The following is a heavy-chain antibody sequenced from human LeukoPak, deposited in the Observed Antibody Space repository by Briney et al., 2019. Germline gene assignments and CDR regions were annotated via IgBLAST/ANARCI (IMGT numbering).Heavy chain of an antibody. V-gene: IGHV3-30*01. D-gene: IGHD1-26*01. CDR3: ARDRLGRGVGATLDY. J-gene: IGHJ4*02. Sequence: GSLRLSCAASGFTFSSYAMHWVRQAPGKGLEWVAVISYDGSNKYYADSVKVRFTISRDNSKNTLYLQMNSLRAEDTAVYYCARDRLGRGVGATLDYWGQGTLVTVSS. CDR1: GFTFSSYA. CDR2: ISYDGSNK.